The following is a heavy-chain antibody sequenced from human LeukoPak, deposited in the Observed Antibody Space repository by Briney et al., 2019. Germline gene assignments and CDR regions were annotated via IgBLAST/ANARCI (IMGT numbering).Heavy chain of an antibody. J-gene: IGHJ4*02. CDR2: VYYSGNT. Sequence: SSETLSLTCTVSGSMSDYHWGWIRQPPGEGLEWIGTVYYSGNTYYNPSLQSRVTISIDTSKNQFSLRLSSVTAADTAVYYCARAAKGYSYGFDYWGQGTLVTVSS. CDR3: ARAAKGYSYGFDY. V-gene: IGHV4-39*07. D-gene: IGHD5-18*01. CDR1: GSMSDYH.